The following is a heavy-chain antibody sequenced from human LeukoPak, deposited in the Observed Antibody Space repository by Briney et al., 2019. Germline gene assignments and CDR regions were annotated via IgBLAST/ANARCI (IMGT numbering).Heavy chain of an antibody. CDR1: GGSISSSNW. CDR3: ARGTPWPPYYFDY. J-gene: IGHJ4*02. CDR2: IYHSGST. Sequence: SETLFLTCAVSGGSISSSNWWSWVRQPPGKGLEWIGEIYHSGSTNYNPSLKSRVTISVDKSKNQFSLKLSSVTAADTAVYYCARGTPWPPYYFDYWGQGTLVTVSS. V-gene: IGHV4-4*02. D-gene: IGHD1-14*01.